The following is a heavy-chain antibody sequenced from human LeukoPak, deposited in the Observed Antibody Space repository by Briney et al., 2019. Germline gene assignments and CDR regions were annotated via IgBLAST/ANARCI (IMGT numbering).Heavy chain of an antibody. Sequence: GGSLRLSCAASGFTFSSYGMHWVRQAPGKGLEWVAVISYDGSNKYYADSVKGRFTISRDNSKNTLYLQVNSLRAEDTAVYYCAKGLSDYWGQGTLVTVSS. CDR3: AKGLSDY. D-gene: IGHD4/OR15-4a*01. J-gene: IGHJ4*02. CDR1: GFTFSSYG. V-gene: IGHV3-30*18. CDR2: ISYDGSNK.